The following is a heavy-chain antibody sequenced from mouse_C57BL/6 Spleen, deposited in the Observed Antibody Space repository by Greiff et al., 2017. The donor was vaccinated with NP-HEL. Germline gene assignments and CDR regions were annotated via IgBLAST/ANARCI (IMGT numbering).Heavy chain of an antibody. D-gene: IGHD1-2*01. J-gene: IGHJ2*01. Sequence: VQLQQSGPELVKPGASVKISCKASGYAFSSSWMNWVKQRPGKGLEWIGRIYPGDGDTNYNGKFKGKATLTADKSSSTAYMQLSSLTSEDSAVYFCATSSYYAYDYWGQGTILTVSS. CDR2: IYPGDGDT. CDR3: ATSSYYAYDY. CDR1: GYAFSSSW. V-gene: IGHV1-82*01.